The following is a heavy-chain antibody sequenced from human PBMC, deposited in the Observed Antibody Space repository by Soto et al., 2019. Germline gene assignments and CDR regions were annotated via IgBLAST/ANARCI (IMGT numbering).Heavy chain of an antibody. CDR3: ASGKDYAEGGY. J-gene: IGHJ4*02. D-gene: IGHD4-17*01. CDR2: ISSSSSTI. V-gene: IGHV3-48*02. CDR1: GFTFSSYS. Sequence: EVQLVESGGGLVQPGGSLRLSCAASGFTFSSYSMNWVRQAPGKGLEWVSYISSSSSTIYYADSVKGRVTISRDNAKNSRYLQMNSLRDEDTAVYYCASGKDYAEGGYWGQGTLVTVSS.